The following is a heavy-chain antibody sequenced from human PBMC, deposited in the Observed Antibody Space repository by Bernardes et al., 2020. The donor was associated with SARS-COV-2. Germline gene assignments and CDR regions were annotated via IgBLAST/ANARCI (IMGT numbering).Heavy chain of an antibody. CDR3: AREEDVVVPAALNYYYYYGMDV. Sequence: ASVKVSCKASGYTFTSYAMNWVRQAPGQGLEWMGWINTNTGNPTYAQGFTGRFVFSLDTSVSTAYLQISSLKAEDTAVYYCAREEDVVVPAALNYYYYYGMDVWGQGTTVTVSS. D-gene: IGHD2-2*01. CDR1: GYTFTSYA. V-gene: IGHV7-4-1*02. J-gene: IGHJ6*02. CDR2: INTNTGNP.